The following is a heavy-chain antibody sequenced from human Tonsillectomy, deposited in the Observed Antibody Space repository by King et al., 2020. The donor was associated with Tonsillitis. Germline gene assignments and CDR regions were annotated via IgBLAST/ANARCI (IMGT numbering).Heavy chain of an antibody. CDR1: GGSFSGYY. Sequence: VQLQQWGAGLLKPSETLSLTCAVYGGSFSGYYWSWIRQPPGKGLEWIGEINHSGSTNYNPSLKSRVTISVDTSKNQFSLKLSSVTAADTAVYYCARGRRYSSREIDYWGQGTLVTVSS. V-gene: IGHV4-34*01. CDR2: INHSGST. CDR3: ARGRRYSSREIDY. D-gene: IGHD6-13*01. J-gene: IGHJ4*02.